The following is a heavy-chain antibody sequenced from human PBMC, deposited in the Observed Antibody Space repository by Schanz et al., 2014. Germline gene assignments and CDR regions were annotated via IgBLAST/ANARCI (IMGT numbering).Heavy chain of an antibody. D-gene: IGHD3-22*01. CDR3: ARDYYDSSGYYYCDY. V-gene: IGHV1-69*04. J-gene: IGHJ4*02. CDR1: GGIFSSYA. CDR2: IIPILGIA. Sequence: QVQLVQSGAEVKKPGSPVKVSCKSSGGIFSSYAISWVRQAPGQGLEWMGRIIPILGIATYAQKFQGRLTITADKSTSTAYMELSSLRSEDTAMYYCARDYYDSSGYYYCDYWGQGSLVTVSS.